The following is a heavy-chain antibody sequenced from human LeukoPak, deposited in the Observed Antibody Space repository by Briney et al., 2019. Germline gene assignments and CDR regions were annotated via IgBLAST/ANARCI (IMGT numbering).Heavy chain of an antibody. D-gene: IGHD2-15*01. V-gene: IGHV3-11*04. J-gene: IGHJ3*02. CDR1: GFTFSNAW. CDR3: ARDRENCSGGSCYSYAFDI. CDR2: ISSSGSTI. Sequence: SGGSLRLSCAASGFTFSNAWMSWVRQAPGKGLERVSYISSSGSTIYYADSVKGRFTISRDNAKNSLYLQMNSLRAEDTAVYYCARDRENCSGGSCYSYAFDIWGQGTMVTVSS.